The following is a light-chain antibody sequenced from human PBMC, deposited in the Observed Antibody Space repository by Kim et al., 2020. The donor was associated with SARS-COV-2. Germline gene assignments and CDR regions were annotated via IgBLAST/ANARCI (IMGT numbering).Light chain of an antibody. CDR2: GKN. Sequence: SSELTQDPAVSVALGQTVKITCQGDSLRNYYASWYQQKPGQAPVLVVYGKNNRPSGIPDRFSGSSSGNTASLTITGAQAEDEADYYCHSRVSSGNHQVFG. J-gene: IGLJ7*01. CDR1: SLRNYY. V-gene: IGLV3-19*01. CDR3: HSRVSSGNHQV.